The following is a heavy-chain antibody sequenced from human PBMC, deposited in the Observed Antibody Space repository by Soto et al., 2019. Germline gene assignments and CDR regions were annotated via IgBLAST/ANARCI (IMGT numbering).Heavy chain of an antibody. J-gene: IGHJ3*02. CDR3: ARDLYYYDSSGFTRGDYDAFDI. CDR1: GGSISSGGYY. Sequence: SETLSLTCTVSGGSISSGGYYWSWIRQHPGKGLEWIGYIYYSGSTYYNPSLKSRVTISVDTSKNQFSLKLSSVTAADTAVHYCARDLYYYDSSGFTRGDYDAFDIWGQGIMVTVSS. D-gene: IGHD3-22*01. V-gene: IGHV4-31*03. CDR2: IYYSGST.